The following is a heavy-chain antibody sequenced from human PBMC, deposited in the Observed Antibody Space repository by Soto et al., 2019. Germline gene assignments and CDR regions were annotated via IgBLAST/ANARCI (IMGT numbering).Heavy chain of an antibody. Sequence: EVQLVESGGGLVKPGGSLRLSCAASGFTFSSYGMNWVRQAPGKGLEWVSSISSSSSYIYYADSVKGRFTISRDNAKNPQNLQMNSERAEDNAVYYCARAYYDILSNSFDPWGQGTLVTVSS. CDR1: GFTFSSYG. CDR2: ISSSSSYI. J-gene: IGHJ5*02. V-gene: IGHV3-21*01. D-gene: IGHD3-9*01. CDR3: ARAYYDILSNSFDP.